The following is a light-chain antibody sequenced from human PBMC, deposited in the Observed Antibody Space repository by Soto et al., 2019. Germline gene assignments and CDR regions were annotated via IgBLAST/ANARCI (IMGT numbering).Light chain of an antibody. CDR2: AAS. V-gene: IGKV1-39*01. CDR1: QSISNY. J-gene: IGKJ2*01. CDR3: QQRYSTPYT. Sequence: DIQMTQSPSSLSASVGDRVTITCRGSQSISNYLNWYQQKPGKAPKLLIYAASSLQSGVPSRFSVSGSGTDFTLTISSLQSEDFATYYCQQRYSTPYTFGQGTKLEIK.